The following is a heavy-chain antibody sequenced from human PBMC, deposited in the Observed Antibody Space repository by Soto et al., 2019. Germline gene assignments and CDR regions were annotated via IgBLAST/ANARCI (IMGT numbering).Heavy chain of an antibody. CDR3: VSEPHVFLDLSSVCAFDI. V-gene: IGHV3-11*01. D-gene: IGHD3-3*01. Sequence: QGQLVESGGGLVKPGGSLRLSCAASGFTVSDNHMIWIRQAPGKGLEWVSDINDSGDTIYYLDSLKGRITNSRDNANYSLFLKTNSLRAEATTVYYCVSEPHVFLDLSSVCAFDIWGQGTMVTVSS. CDR1: GFTVSDNH. CDR2: INDSGDTI. J-gene: IGHJ3*02.